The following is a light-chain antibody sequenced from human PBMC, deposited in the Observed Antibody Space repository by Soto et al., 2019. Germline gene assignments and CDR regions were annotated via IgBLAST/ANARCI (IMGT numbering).Light chain of an antibody. Sequence: EIVMTQSPATLSVSPGERATLSCRASQSISSDLAWYQQKPGQSPRLLIYGASTRATGIPARFSGSGSGTEFTLTISSLQSGDIAVYYCQQYSSWPPGWTFGQRTKVEIK. CDR1: QSISSD. J-gene: IGKJ1*01. CDR2: GAS. CDR3: QQYSSWPPGWT. V-gene: IGKV3-15*01.